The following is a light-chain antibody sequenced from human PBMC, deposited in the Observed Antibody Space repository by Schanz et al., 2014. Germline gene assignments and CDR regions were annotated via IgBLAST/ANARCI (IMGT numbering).Light chain of an antibody. CDR1: SSDVGSYDS. Sequence: QSALIQPPSVSGSPGQSGTISCTGTSSDVGSYDSVSWYQQHPGTVPKPIIYSVNIQPSGVPDHFSGSKSGATASLTISGLQAEDEADYYCSSYTSSSTLRGVFGGGTKLTVL. CDR3: SSYTSSSTLRGV. V-gene: IGLV2-18*02. J-gene: IGLJ3*02. CDR2: SVN.